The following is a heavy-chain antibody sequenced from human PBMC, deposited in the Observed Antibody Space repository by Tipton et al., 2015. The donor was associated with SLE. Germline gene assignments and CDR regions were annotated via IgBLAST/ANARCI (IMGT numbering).Heavy chain of an antibody. V-gene: IGHV4-38-2*02. J-gene: IGHJ5*02. CDR2: IYHSGST. CDR1: GYSISSGYY. Sequence: TLSLTCAVSGYSISSGYYWGWIRQPPGKGLEWIGSIYHSGSTYYNPSLTSRVTISVDTSKNQFSLKLSSVTAADTAVYYCARDGARSDYVRWFDPWGQGTLVTVSS. CDR3: ARDGARSDYVRWFDP. D-gene: IGHD4-17*01.